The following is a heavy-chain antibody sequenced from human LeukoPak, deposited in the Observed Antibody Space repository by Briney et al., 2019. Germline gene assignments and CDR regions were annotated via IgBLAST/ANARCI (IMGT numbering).Heavy chain of an antibody. CDR3: ATTTIRLGY. D-gene: IGHD1-26*01. CDR2: INDSGSP. CDR1: GGSFSGYH. V-gene: IGHV4-34*01. J-gene: IGHJ4*02. Sequence: PSETLSLTCAVYGGSFSGYHWTWIRQPPRKGLDWIGEINDSGSPIYNPSLRNRVTISVDMSKNQFSLKLSSVTAADTAVYYCATTTIRLGYWGQGTLVTVSS.